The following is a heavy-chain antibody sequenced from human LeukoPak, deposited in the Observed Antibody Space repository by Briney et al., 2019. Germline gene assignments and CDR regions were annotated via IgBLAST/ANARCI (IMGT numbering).Heavy chain of an antibody. Sequence: GGSLRLSCAASGFTFSSYSMNWVRRAPGKGLEWVSSISSSFDYIYYTDSVKGRFTISRDNAKKSLYLQMNSLRAEDTAVYYCARDRGVLVVAATRPDYWGQGILVTVSS. CDR2: ISSSFDYI. CDR1: GFTFSSYS. D-gene: IGHD2-15*01. J-gene: IGHJ4*02. CDR3: ARDRGVLVVAATRPDY. V-gene: IGHV3-21*01.